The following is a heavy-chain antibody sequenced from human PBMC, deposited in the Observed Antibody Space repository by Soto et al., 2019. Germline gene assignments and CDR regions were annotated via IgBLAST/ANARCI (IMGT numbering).Heavy chain of an antibody. CDR3: EHPRGGMQYDYTGLAV. Sequence: ASVKASCKASGDTFTSYYMQWVRQAPEQGLEWMGIINPSGGSTSYADSVKGRFTISRDNSKNTLYLQKNSLRAEDTHVYYCEHPRGGMQYDYTGLAVWGKGTTDPVSS. CDR2: INPSGGST. V-gene: IGHV1-46*04. D-gene: IGHD4-4*01. J-gene: IGHJ6*04. CDR1: GDTFTSYY.